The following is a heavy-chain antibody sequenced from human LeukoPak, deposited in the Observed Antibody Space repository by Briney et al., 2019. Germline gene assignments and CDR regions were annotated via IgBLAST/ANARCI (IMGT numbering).Heavy chain of an antibody. J-gene: IGHJ4*02. CDR3: ASQEYYYDSSGSYY. CDR1: GFLFSRYW. Sequence: GGSLRLSCAASGFLFSRYWMSWVRQAPGKGLEWVGRTRNKANSYTTEYAASVKGRFTMSRDDSKNSLYLQMNSLKNEDTAVYYCASQEYYYDSSGSYYWGQGTLVTVSS. D-gene: IGHD3-22*01. CDR2: TRNKANSYTT. V-gene: IGHV3-72*01.